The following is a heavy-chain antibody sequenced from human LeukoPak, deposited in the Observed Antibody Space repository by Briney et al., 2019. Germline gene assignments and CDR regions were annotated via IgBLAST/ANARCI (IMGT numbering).Heavy chain of an antibody. V-gene: IGHV4-59*01. CDR3: ARMGSSSGSSQQYNWFYP. Sequence: PAATLSLTGTGTGVSIISYYRSWIRQPPRKGLEWIGYIYYSGSTNYTPSLKTRLTITVDTSNNQFSPKLSSVPAADPAVYHCARMGSSSGSSQQYNWFYPWGEGTLVTVCS. J-gene: IGHJ5*02. CDR2: IYYSGST. CDR1: GVSIISYY. D-gene: IGHD6-13*01.